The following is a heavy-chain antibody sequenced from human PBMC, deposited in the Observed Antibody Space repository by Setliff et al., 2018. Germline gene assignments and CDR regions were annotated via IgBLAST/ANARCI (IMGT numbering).Heavy chain of an antibody. J-gene: IGHJ6*02. CDR2: ISYSGST. D-gene: IGHD5-18*01. CDR3: ARVDDGGYPDFYYYYGMDV. CDR1: GGSVSSSSYY. V-gene: IGHV4-39*07. Sequence: SETLSLTCSVSGGSVSSSSYYWGWIRQPPGKGLEWIGSISYSGSTYYNPSLKSRVTISVDTSKNQFSLKLSSVTATDTAVYYCARVDDGGYPDFYYYYGMDVWCQGTTVTVSS.